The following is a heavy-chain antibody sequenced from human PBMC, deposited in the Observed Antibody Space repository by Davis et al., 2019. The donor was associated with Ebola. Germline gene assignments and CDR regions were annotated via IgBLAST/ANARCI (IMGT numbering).Heavy chain of an antibody. J-gene: IGHJ6*02. CDR3: ASSYGDYPYYHAMDV. Sequence: SVKVSCKASGGTFSNYAISWVRQAPGQGLEWMGGITPIFATANYAQKFQGRVTITADESTSTAYLELSSLRSEDTAVYYCASSYGDYPYYHAMDVWGQGTTVTVSS. D-gene: IGHD4-17*01. CDR1: GGTFSNYA. CDR2: ITPIFATA. V-gene: IGHV1-69*13.